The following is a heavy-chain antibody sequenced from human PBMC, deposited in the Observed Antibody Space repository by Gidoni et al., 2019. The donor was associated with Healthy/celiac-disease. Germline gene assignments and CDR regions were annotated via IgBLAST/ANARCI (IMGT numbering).Heavy chain of an antibody. J-gene: IGHJ4*02. V-gene: IGHV4-39*01. CDR1: RGSTSSSRFH. Sequence: LPLQESRPRLVKPSETPSLTCTVSRGSTSSSRFHGGWIRQPPGEGLEWIGSISYSGSTYYNPSLKSRVTISVDTSKNRFPRKLSSGTAADTAVYYCASFLSRGGPSDYWGQGTLVTVSS. CDR2: ISYSGST. CDR3: ASFLSRGGPSDY. D-gene: IGHD2-15*01.